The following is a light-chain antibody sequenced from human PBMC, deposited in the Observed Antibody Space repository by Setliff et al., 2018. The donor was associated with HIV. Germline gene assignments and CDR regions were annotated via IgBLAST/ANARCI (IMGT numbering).Light chain of an antibody. J-gene: IGLJ2*01. CDR2: DVS. CDR3: CSYAGSYSLL. Sequence: QSALTQPRSVSGSPGQSVIISCTATGSDVGDYDYVSWYQQHPGKAPKVIIHDVSQRPSGVPDRFSGSKSGNTASLTISGLQAADEADYYCCSYAGSYSLLFGGGTKVTVL. CDR1: GSDVGDYDY. V-gene: IGLV2-11*01.